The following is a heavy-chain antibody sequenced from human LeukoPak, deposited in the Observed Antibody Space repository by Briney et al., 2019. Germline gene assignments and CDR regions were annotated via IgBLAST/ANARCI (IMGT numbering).Heavy chain of an antibody. V-gene: IGHV1-2*02. CDR3: ARDPGTVYYSNNFDH. Sequence: ASMNVSCKASGYTFTDFYMQWVRQAPGQGLEWMGWINPNNGDTKYAQKFLGRVTMTRDTSATTAYMELSRLRSDDTAVYYCARDPGTVYYSNNFDHWGQGTLVTVSS. D-gene: IGHD3-9*01. J-gene: IGHJ4*02. CDR2: INPNNGDT. CDR1: GYTFTDFY.